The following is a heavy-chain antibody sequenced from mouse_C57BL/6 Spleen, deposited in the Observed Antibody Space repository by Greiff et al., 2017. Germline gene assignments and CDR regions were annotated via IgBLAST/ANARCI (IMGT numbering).Heavy chain of an antibody. V-gene: IGHV1-55*01. CDR1: GYTFTSYW. CDR3: ARGGYYGSTLFDY. J-gene: IGHJ2*01. CDR2: IYPGSGST. Sequence: QVQLKQPGAELVKPGASVKMSCKASGYTFTSYWITWVKQRPGQGLEWIGDIYPGSGSTNYNEKFKSKATLTVDTSSSTAYMQLSSLTSEDSAVYYCARGGYYGSTLFDYWGQGTTLTVSS. D-gene: IGHD1-1*01.